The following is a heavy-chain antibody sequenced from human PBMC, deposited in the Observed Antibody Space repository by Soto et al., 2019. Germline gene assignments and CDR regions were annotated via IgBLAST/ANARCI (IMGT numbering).Heavy chain of an antibody. CDR3: AREYDFWSGEQIIDY. J-gene: IGHJ4*02. CDR2: INAGNGNT. Sequence: QVQLVQSGAEVKKPGASVKVSCKASGYTFTSYAMHWVRQAPGQRLEWMGWINAGNGNTKYSQKFQGRVTITRDTSASTAYMELSSLRSEDTAVYYCAREYDFWSGEQIIDYWGQGTLVTVSS. CDR1: GYTFTSYA. D-gene: IGHD3-3*01. V-gene: IGHV1-3*01.